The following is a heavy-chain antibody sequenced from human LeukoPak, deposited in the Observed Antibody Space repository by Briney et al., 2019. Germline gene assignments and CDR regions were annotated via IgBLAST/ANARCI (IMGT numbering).Heavy chain of an antibody. CDR2: INSDESST. CDR1: GFTFSGYW. V-gene: IGHV3-74*01. D-gene: IGHD3-3*02. CDR3: ARGSSGGTFGY. J-gene: IGHJ4*02. Sequence: GGSLRLSCAASGFTFSGYWMHWVRQAPGKGLVWVSHINSDESSTSYADSVKGRFTISRDNAKNTLYLGMNSLRAEDTAVYYCARGSSGGTFGYWGQGTLVTASS.